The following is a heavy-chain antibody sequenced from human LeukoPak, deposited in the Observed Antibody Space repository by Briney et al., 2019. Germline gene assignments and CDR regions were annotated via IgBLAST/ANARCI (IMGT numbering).Heavy chain of an antibody. Sequence: PGGSLRLSCAASGFTFSGYAMSWVRQAPGKGLEWVSAISGSGGSTYYADSVKGRFTISRDNSKNTLYLQMNSLRAEDTAVYYCARDTPYDSSGYLDYWGQGTLVTVSS. J-gene: IGHJ4*02. CDR3: ARDTPYDSSGYLDY. V-gene: IGHV3-23*01. CDR2: ISGSGGST. CDR1: GFTFSGYA. D-gene: IGHD3-22*01.